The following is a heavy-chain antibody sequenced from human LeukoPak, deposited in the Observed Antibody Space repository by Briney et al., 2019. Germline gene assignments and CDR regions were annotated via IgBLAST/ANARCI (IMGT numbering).Heavy chain of an antibody. CDR1: GGTFSSYA. CDR3: ARGRLRFLEWESYPLDY. J-gene: IGHJ4*02. V-gene: IGHV1-8*03. D-gene: IGHD3-3*01. Sequence: ASVKVSCKASGGTFSSYAISWVRQAPGQGLEWMGWMNPNSGNTGYAQKFQGRVTITRNTSISTAYMELSSLRSEDTAVYYCARGRLRFLEWESYPLDYWGQGTLVTVSS. CDR2: MNPNSGNT.